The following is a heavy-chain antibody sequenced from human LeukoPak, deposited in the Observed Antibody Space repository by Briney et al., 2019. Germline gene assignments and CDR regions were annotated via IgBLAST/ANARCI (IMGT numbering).Heavy chain of an antibody. CDR2: IKSDGTGA. D-gene: IGHD5-24*01. CDR1: GFSFSDYW. Sequence: GGSLRLPCAASGFSFSDYWMLWVREVPEKGLEWVSRIKSDGTGATYAGSVNGRFTMSRDNAENTLYLQMNSLRDEDTGIYYCARDRDGPNCYMDVWGKGTTVTVSS. CDR3: ARDRDGPNCYMDV. V-gene: IGHV3-74*01. J-gene: IGHJ6*03.